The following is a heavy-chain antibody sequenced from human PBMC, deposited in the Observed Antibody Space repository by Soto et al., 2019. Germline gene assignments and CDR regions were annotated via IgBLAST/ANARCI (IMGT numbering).Heavy chain of an antibody. J-gene: IGHJ5*02. CDR3: ARATPYGSGSYSWFDP. CDR2: IKQDGSEK. V-gene: IGHV3-7*01. Sequence: EVQLVESGGGLVQPGGSLRLSCAASGFTFSSYWMSWVGQAPGKGLEWVANIKQDGSEKYYVDSVKGRFTISRDNAKNSLYLQMNSLRAEDTAVYYCARATPYGSGSYSWFDPWGQGTLVTVSS. CDR1: GFTFSSYW. D-gene: IGHD3-10*01.